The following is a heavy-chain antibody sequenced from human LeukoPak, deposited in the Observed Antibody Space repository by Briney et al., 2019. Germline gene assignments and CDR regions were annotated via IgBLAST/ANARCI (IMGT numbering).Heavy chain of an antibody. D-gene: IGHD3-10*01. CDR3: ARGLGSGSYYGS. J-gene: IGHJ5*02. CDR1: GYTFTSYR. CDR2: INPSGGTT. V-gene: IGHV1-46*01. Sequence: GASVKVSCKASGYTFTSYRMHWVRQAPGQGLEWVGIINPSGGTTTYAENFQGRVTMTRDTSTSTVYMELSSLRSEDTAVYYCARGLGSGSYYGSWGQGTLVTVSS.